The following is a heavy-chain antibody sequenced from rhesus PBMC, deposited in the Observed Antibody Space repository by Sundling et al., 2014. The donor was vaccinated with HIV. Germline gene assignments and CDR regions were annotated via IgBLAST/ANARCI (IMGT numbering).Heavy chain of an antibody. D-gene: IGHD3-22*01. V-gene: IGHV4S10*01. Sequence: QVQLQESGPGVVKPSETLSLTCAVSGGSISDNYRWSWIRQPPGKGLEWIGHIYGSSTSTNYNPSLKSRVTISKDTSKNQFSLKLSSVAAADTAVYYCASDWSDYYLWWYFDLWGPGTPITISS. CDR3: ASDWSDYYLWWYFDL. CDR2: IYGSSTST. CDR1: GGSISDNYR. J-gene: IGHJ2*01.